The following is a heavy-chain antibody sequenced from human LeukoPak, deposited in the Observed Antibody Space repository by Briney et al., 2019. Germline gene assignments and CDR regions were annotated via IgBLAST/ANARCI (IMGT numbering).Heavy chain of an antibody. CDR2: IYYSGST. CDR3: AKSNGYGLVDI. CDR1: GGSISSYY. D-gene: IGHD3-10*01. V-gene: IGHV4-59*12. Sequence: SETLSLTCTVSGGSISSYYWSWIRQPPGKGLEWIGYIYYSGSTNYNPSLRSRVTISLDTSRNQFSLKLNSVTAADTAVYYCAKSNGYGLVDIWGQGTMVTVSS. J-gene: IGHJ3*02.